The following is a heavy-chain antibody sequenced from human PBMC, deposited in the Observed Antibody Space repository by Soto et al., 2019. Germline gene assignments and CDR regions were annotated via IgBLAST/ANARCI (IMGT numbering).Heavy chain of an antibody. CDR3: ARDQNGSPHFAY. CDR2: IFHSGST. D-gene: IGHD1-26*01. Sequence: PSETLSLTCTVSGASISSYYWSWIRQPPGKGLEWVGFIFHSGSTNCNPSLKSRVTFSVDTSKNQFSLKLTSVTAADTAVYYCARDQNGSPHFAYGGQGILVTVSS. V-gene: IGHV4-59*01. CDR1: GASISSYY. J-gene: IGHJ4*02.